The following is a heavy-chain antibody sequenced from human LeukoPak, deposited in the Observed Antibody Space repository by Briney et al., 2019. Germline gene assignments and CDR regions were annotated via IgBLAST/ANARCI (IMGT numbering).Heavy chain of an antibody. Sequence: SETLSLTCAVYGGSFSGYYWSWIRQPPGKGLEWIGEINHSGSTNYNPSLKSRVTISVDTSKNQFSLKLSSVTAADTAVYYCARGLGELGPFDYWGQGTLVTVSS. J-gene: IGHJ4*02. CDR1: GGSFSGYY. V-gene: IGHV4-34*01. CDR3: ARGLGELGPFDY. D-gene: IGHD1-26*01. CDR2: INHSGST.